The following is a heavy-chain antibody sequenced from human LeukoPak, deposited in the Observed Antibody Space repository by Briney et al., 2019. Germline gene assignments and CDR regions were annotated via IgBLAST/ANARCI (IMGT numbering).Heavy chain of an antibody. CDR3: ARRAGNSSAYDY. Sequence: QPGGSLRLSCAASGFTFSSYWMHWVRQAPGKGLVWVSRINSDGSSTSYADSVKGRFTISRDNAKNTLYLQMNSLRAEDTAVYYCARRAGNSSAYDYWGQGTLVTVSS. CDR1: GFTFSSYW. J-gene: IGHJ4*02. V-gene: IGHV3-74*01. D-gene: IGHD3-22*01. CDR2: INSDGSST.